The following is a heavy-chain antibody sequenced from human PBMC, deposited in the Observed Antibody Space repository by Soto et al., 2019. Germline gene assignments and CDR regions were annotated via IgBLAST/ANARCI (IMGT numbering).Heavy chain of an antibody. V-gene: IGHV1-69*02. CDR3: ARPSSSWRLDAFDI. CDR2: IIPILGIA. J-gene: IGHJ3*02. Sequence: SVKLSSKASVGTFTSYTIIWVRQAPGQGREWMGRIIPILGIAIYAQKFQGRVTITADKSTSTAYMELSSLRSEATAVYSCARPSSSWRLDAFDIWGQGTMVTVSS. D-gene: IGHD6-13*01. CDR1: VGTFTSYT.